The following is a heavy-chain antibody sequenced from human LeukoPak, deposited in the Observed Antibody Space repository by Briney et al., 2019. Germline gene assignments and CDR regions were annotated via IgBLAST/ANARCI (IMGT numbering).Heavy chain of an antibody. CDR1: GYSFTTYL. J-gene: IGHJ4*02. CDR3: ARGALDD. V-gene: IGHV5-10-1*01. CDR2: TDPSDSHA. D-gene: IGHD3-16*01. Sequence: GESLKISCQASGYSFTTYLINWVRQMPGKGLEWMGRTDPSDSHANYNPSFQGHVTISADKSINTAYLQWSSLKASDTAIYYCARGALDDWGRGTLVTVSS.